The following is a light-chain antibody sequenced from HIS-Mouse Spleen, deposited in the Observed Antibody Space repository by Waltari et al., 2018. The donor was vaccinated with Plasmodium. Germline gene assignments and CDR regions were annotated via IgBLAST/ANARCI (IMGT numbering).Light chain of an antibody. CDR1: SSDVGGYNY. J-gene: IGLJ3*02. CDR3: SSYTSSSTYWV. CDR2: DVS. V-gene: IGLV2-14*03. Sequence: QSALTQPASVSGSPGQSITISCTGTSSDVGGYNYVSWYKQHPGKAPKLMIYDVSNRPSGVSNRFSGSKSGHTASLTISGLQAEDEADYYCSSYTSSSTYWVFGGGTKLTVL.